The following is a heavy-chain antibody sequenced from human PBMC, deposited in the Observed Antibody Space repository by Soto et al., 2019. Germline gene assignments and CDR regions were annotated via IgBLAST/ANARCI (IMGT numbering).Heavy chain of an antibody. CDR3: AKGGRVLPRKSGADDAFDI. CDR1: GFTFSSYA. Sequence: EVQLLESGGGLVQPGGSLRLSCAASGFTFSSYAMSWVRQAPGKGLEWVSAISGSGGSTYYADSVKGRFTISRDNSKNTLYLQMNSLRAEDTAVYYCAKGGRVLPRKSGADDAFDIWGQGTMVTVSS. CDR2: ISGSGGST. V-gene: IGHV3-23*01. D-gene: IGHD3-10*01. J-gene: IGHJ3*02.